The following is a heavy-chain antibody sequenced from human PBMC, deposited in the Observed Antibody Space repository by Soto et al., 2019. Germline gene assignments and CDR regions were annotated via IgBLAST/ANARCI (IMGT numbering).Heavy chain of an antibody. Sequence: GGSLRLSCAASGFTFTTYSMNWVRQAPGKGLEWVSYISSSSTTYYADSVKGRFTISRDNAKNSLYLQMNSLRDEDTAVYYCARDAGSWGYWGQGTLVTVSS. CDR3: ARDAGSWGY. CDR2: ISSSSTT. CDR1: GFTFTTYS. V-gene: IGHV3-48*02. J-gene: IGHJ4*02. D-gene: IGHD3-10*01.